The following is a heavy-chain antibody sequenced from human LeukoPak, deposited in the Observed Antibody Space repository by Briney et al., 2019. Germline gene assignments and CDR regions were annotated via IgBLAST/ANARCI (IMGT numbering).Heavy chain of an antibody. CDR1: GDSISSSSYY. V-gene: IGHV4-39*07. Sequence: SETLSLTCTVSGDSISSSSYYWGWIRQPPGKGLEWIGSVYYSGSTYYNPSLKSRVTISVDTSKNQFSLKLRSVTAADTAVYYCARVGLVDYYYYAMDVWGQGTTVTVSS. D-gene: IGHD1-26*01. CDR3: ARVGLVDYYYYAMDV. J-gene: IGHJ6*02. CDR2: VYYSGST.